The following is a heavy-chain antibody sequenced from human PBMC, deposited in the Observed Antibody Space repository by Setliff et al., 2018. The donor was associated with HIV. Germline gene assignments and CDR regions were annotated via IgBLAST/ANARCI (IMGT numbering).Heavy chain of an antibody. CDR3: ARDLRTIVWYTSSWSEDWFAP. Sequence: GASVKVSCKASGGTFSSDAISGVRQAPGQGLEWMGGIIPILGTTNYAQKFQGRVTITTDESTTTAYMELSSLRSDDTAVYYCARDLRTIVWYTSSWSEDWFAPWGQGTLVTVS. J-gene: IGHJ5*02. CDR1: GGTFSSDA. V-gene: IGHV1-69*05. D-gene: IGHD6-13*01. CDR2: IIPILGTT.